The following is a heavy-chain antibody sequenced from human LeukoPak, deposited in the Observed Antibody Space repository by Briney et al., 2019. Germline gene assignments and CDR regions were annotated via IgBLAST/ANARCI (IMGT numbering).Heavy chain of an antibody. V-gene: IGHV4-4*02. CDR2: VSLEGVR. CDR1: GGSITTTNW. Sequence: PSGTLSLTCGVSGGSITTTNWWSWVRQFPGQGLQWIGEVSLEGVRNYNPSLTSRVTMSLDRAKNLLSLNLNSVTAADTAVYYCSRRGGVDWFDPWGQGTLVTVSS. CDR3: SRRGGVDWFDP. J-gene: IGHJ5*02. D-gene: IGHD5-12*01.